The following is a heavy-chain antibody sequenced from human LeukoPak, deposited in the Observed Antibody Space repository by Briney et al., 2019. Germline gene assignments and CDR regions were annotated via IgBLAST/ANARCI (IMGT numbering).Heavy chain of an antibody. Sequence: QTGGSLRLSCAASGFTFSKYSMHWVRQAPGKGLERVAFMRYNGGNGYYADSVKGRFTISRDNLKSMLYLQMNSLRTDDTGLYFCAKDREEQLVRGWFDPWGQGTLVTVSS. CDR3: AKDREEQLVRGWFDP. CDR2: MRYNGGNG. D-gene: IGHD6-13*01. V-gene: IGHV3-30*02. CDR1: GFTFSKYS. J-gene: IGHJ5*02.